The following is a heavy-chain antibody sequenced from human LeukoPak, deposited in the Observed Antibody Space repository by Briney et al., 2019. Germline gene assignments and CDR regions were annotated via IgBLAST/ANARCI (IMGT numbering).Heavy chain of an antibody. D-gene: IGHD6-13*01. Sequence: QSGGTLRLSCAASGFTFSSYGMSWVRQAPGKGLEWVSAISGSGGSTYYADSVKGRFTIPRDNAKNSLYLQMNSLRAEDTAVYYCARAGSSWSEDYWGQGTLVTVSS. V-gene: IGHV3-23*01. CDR2: ISGSGGST. J-gene: IGHJ4*02. CDR3: ARAGSSWSEDY. CDR1: GFTFSSYG.